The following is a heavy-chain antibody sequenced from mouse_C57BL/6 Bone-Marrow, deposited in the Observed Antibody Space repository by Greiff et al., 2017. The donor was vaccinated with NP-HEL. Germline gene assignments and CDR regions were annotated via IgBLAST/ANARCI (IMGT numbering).Heavy chain of an antibody. J-gene: IGHJ4*01. V-gene: IGHV5-12*01. CDR1: GFTFSDYY. CDR3: ARRDYYGSSYRYCYAMDY. CDR2: ISNGGGST. Sequence: EVKLMESGGGLVQPGGSLKLSCAASGFTFSDYYMYWVRQTPEKRLEWVAYISNGGGSTYYPDTVKGRFTISRDNAKNTLYLQMSRLKSEDTAMYYCARRDYYGSSYRYCYAMDYWGQGTSVTVSS. D-gene: IGHD1-1*01.